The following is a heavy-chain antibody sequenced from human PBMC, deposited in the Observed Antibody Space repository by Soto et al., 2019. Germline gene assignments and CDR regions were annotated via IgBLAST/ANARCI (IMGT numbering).Heavy chain of an antibody. J-gene: IGHJ4*02. V-gene: IGHV6-1*01. CDR1: GDSLSSNTAA. Sequence: SQTLSLTCAISGDSLSSNTAAWSWIRQSPSRGLEWLGRTYYRSKWYIDYATSLKSRMTINPDTSKKQFSLRLLSVTPEDTAVYYCARGSYTSTWYWGQGTLVTVSS. D-gene: IGHD6-13*01. CDR2: TYYRSKWYI. CDR3: ARGSYTSTWY.